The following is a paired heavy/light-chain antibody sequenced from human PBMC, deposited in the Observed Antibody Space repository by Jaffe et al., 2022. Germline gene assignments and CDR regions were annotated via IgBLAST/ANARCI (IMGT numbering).Heavy chain of an antibody. CDR2: IFHNGST. D-gene: IGHD3-22*01. CDR1: GDSIRSTKW. V-gene: IGHV4-4*02. J-gene: IGHJ5*02. Sequence: QVQLQESGPGLVNPSGTLSLTCAVSGDSIRSTKWWSWIRQPPGKGLEWIGEIFHNGSTNYSPSLKSRVTISVDKSKNQFSLKLNSVTAADTAVYYCARIEGIDYYDSSGYYRLWVKIDPWGQGTLVTVSS. CDR3: ARIEGIDYYDSSGYYRLWVKIDP.
Light chain of an antibody. V-gene: IGKV1-33*01. Sequence: DIQMTQSPSSLSASVGDRVTITCQASQDISNYLNWYQQKPGKAPKLLIYDASNLEIGVPSRFSGSGSGTDFTFTISSLQPEDIAAYYCQQYDNLPRTFGGGTKVEIK. CDR1: QDISNY. CDR2: DAS. CDR3: QQYDNLPRT. J-gene: IGKJ4*01.